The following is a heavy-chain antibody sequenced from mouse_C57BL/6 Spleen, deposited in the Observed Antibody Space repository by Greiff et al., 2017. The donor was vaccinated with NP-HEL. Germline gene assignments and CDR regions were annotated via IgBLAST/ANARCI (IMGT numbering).Heavy chain of an antibody. CDR3: ARSRYSDAMDY. Sequence: QVQLQQPGAELVKPGASVKLSCKASGYTFTSYWMQWVKQRPGQGLEWIGEIDPSDSYTNYNQKFKGKATLTVDTSSSTAYMQLSSLTSEDSAVYDCARSRYSDAMDYWGQGTSVTVSS. D-gene: IGHD2-12*01. V-gene: IGHV1-50*01. CDR1: GYTFTSYW. J-gene: IGHJ4*01. CDR2: IDPSDSYT.